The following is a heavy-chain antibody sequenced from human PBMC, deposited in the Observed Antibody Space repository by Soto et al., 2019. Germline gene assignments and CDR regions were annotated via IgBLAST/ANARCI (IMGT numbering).Heavy chain of an antibody. Sequence: QVQLQESGPGLVKPSQTLSLTCTVSGGSISSGGYYWSWIRQHPGKGLEWIGYIYYSGSTYYNPSLESRVTISVDTSKNQFALKLSSVTAADTAVYYCAREGDFWSGPRVVDYWGQGTLVTVSS. CDR1: GGSISSGGYY. D-gene: IGHD3-3*01. CDR3: AREGDFWSGPRVVDY. V-gene: IGHV4-31*03. CDR2: IYYSGST. J-gene: IGHJ4*02.